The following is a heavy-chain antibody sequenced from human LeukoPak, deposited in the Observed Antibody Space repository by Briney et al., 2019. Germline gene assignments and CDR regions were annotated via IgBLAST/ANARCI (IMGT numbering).Heavy chain of an antibody. CDR3: ARASRGRGREQQLPTSAFDI. Sequence: ASVKVSCKASGGTFSSYAISWVRQAPGQGLEWMGGIIPIFGTANYAQKFQGRVTITADESTSTAYMELSSLRSEDTAVYYCARASRGRGREQQLPTSAFDIWGQGTMVTVSS. J-gene: IGHJ3*02. D-gene: IGHD6-13*01. V-gene: IGHV1-69*13. CDR1: GGTFSSYA. CDR2: IIPIFGTA.